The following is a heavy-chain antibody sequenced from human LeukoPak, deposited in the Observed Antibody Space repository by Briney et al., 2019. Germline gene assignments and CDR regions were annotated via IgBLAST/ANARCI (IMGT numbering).Heavy chain of an antibody. D-gene: IGHD6-19*01. V-gene: IGHV3-33*08. CDR1: GFTFSSYS. CDR2: IWYDGSNK. Sequence: PGGSLRLSCAASGFTFSSYSMNWVRQAPGKGLEWVAVIWYDGSNKYYADSVKGRFTISRDNSKNTLYLQMNSLRAEDTAVYYCATHARSVAGTPFDYWGQGTLVTVSS. J-gene: IGHJ4*02. CDR3: ATHARSVAGTPFDY.